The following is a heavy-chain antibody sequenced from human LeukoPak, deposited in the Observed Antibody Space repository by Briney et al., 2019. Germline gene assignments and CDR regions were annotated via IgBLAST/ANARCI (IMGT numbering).Heavy chain of an antibody. CDR2: IIPIFDIA. CDR3: ARDHREGMGATAFDY. CDR1: GGTFSTYG. V-gene: IGHV1-69*04. D-gene: IGHD1-26*01. J-gene: IGHJ4*02. Sequence: ASVKVSCKASGGTFSTYGFSWVRQAPGQGLEWMGRIIPIFDIADYAQKFRDRVTITADKSTSTAYMELRSLRSEDTAVYYCARDHREGMGATAFDYWGRGTLVTVSS.